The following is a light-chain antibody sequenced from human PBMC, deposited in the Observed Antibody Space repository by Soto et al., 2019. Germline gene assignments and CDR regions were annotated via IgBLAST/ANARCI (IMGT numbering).Light chain of an antibody. V-gene: IGLV1-51*01. J-gene: IGLJ2*01. CDR3: GAWDTSLSAVR. Sequence: QSVLTQPPSVSAAPGQQVTISCSGGTSNIEKNFVSWYQHLPGTAPKLLIFDTYNRPSEIPDRFSGSKSATSATLVITGLQAGDEAVYYCGAWDTSLSAVRFGGGTKLTVL. CDR2: DTY. CDR1: TSNIEKNF.